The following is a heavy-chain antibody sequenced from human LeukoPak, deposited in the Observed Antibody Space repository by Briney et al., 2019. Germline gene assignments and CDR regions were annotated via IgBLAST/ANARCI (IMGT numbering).Heavy chain of an antibody. V-gene: IGHV3-30*04. D-gene: IGHD2-21*01. J-gene: IGHJ6*03. CDR2: ISYDGSNE. CDR3: AKVGDTAWGVYYYYMDV. CDR1: GFTFSSYV. Sequence: GGSLRLSCAASGFTFSSYVMHWVRQAPGKGLEWVAIISYDGSNEYYADSVKGRFTISRDNSKNTLYLQMNSLRAADTAVYYCAKVGDTAWGVYYYYMDVWGKGTTVTVSS.